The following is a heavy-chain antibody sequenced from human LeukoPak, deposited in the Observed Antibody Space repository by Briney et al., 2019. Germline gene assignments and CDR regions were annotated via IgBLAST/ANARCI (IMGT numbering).Heavy chain of an antibody. D-gene: IGHD3-22*01. CDR2: INPSGGST. Sequence: ASVKVSCKTSGYTFTNYFIHWVRQAPGQGLEWMGIINPSGGSTTFSPTFQGRVTLTKDTSTSTVYLGLNSLRAEDTALYYCARGQEYYYDSSAYSKFDYWGQGTLVTVSS. J-gene: IGHJ4*02. CDR3: ARGQEYYYDSSAYSKFDY. CDR1: GYTFTNYF. V-gene: IGHV1-46*01.